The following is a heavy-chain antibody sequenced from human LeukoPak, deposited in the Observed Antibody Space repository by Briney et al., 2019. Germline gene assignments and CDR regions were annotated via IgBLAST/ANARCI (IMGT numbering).Heavy chain of an antibody. CDR3: ARVLVQYSSTLLDP. J-gene: IGHJ5*02. D-gene: IGHD6-13*01. CDR2: INPNSGGT. CDR1: GYTFTGYY. V-gene: IGHV1-2*02. Sequence: ASVKVSCKASGYTFTGYYMHWVRQAPGQGLEWMGWINPNSGGTNYAQKFQGRVTMTRGTSISTAYMELSRLRSDDTAVYYCARVLVQYSSTLLDPWGQGTLVTVSS.